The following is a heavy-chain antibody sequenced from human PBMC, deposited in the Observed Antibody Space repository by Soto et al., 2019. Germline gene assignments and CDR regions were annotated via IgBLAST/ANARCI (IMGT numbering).Heavy chain of an antibody. CDR1: GFTFSDYY. D-gene: IGHD3-22*01. V-gene: IGHV3-11*01. CDR2: ISSSGSII. CDR3: ARDQGYYDSSGYFDY. Sequence: PVGSLRLSCAASGFTFSDYYMSWIRQAPGKGLEWVSYISSSGSIIYYADSVKGRFTISRDNARNSLYLQLNSLRAEDTAVYYCARDQGYYDSSGYFDYCGQRTLVTVSS. J-gene: IGHJ4*02.